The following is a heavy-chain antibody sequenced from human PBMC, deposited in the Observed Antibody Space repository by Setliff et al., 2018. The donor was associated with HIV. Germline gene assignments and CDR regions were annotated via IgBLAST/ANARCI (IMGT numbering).Heavy chain of an antibody. J-gene: IGHJ4*02. CDR2: ISSDGIND. CDR3: ARGSGSYWGY. CDR1: GFTFSTYG. V-gene: IGHV3-30*04. Sequence: GGSLRLSCAASGFTFSTYGLHWVRQAPGKGLDWVASISSDGINDYYADSVKGRVTISRDNSKNVLYLQMNSLRSDDAAVYFCARGSGSYWGYWGQGTLVTVSS. D-gene: IGHD1-26*01.